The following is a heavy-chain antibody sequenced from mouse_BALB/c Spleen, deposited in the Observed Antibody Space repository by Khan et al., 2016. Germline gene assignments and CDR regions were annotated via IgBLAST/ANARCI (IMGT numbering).Heavy chain of an antibody. D-gene: IGHD1-1*01. J-gene: IGHJ3*01. CDR2: INTNTGEP. CDR3: AEDYYGSNWCAY. Sequence: QIQLVQSGPELKKPGETVKISCKASGYTFTNYGMNWVKQAPGKGLKWMGWINTNTGEPTYAEEFKGRFAFSLETSARTAYLQINNLKNEDTATXFCAEDYYGSNWCAYWGQGTLVTVSA. CDR1: GYTFTNYG. V-gene: IGHV9-3*02.